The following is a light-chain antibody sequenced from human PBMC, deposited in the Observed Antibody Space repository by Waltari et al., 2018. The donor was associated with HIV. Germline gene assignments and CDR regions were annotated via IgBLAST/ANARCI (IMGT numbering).Light chain of an antibody. CDR1: QSVSSY. CDR3: QQRSNWPPLT. Sequence: IVLTQSRATLSLSPGERATLSCRARQSVSSYLAWYQQKQGQAPRLLIYDSSNRATGIPARFSGSGSGTDFTLTISSLEPEVFAVYYCQQRSNWPPLTFGGGTKVEIK. J-gene: IGKJ4*01. V-gene: IGKV3-11*01. CDR2: DSS.